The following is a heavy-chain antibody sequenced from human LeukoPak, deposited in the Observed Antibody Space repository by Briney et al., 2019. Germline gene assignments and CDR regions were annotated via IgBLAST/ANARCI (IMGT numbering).Heavy chain of an antibody. CDR1: GFTFSSSA. Sequence: LRLSCAASGFTFSSSAMSWIRQHPGKGLEWIGYIYYSGSTYYNPSLKSRVTISVDTSKNQFSLKLSSVTAADTAVYYCARVLRRTHFDYWGQGTLVTVSS. J-gene: IGHJ4*02. V-gene: IGHV4-31*02. CDR2: IYYSGST. CDR3: ARVLRRTHFDY.